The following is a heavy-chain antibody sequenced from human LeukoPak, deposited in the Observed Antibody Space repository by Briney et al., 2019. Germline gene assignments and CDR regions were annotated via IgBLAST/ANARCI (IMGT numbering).Heavy chain of an antibody. V-gene: IGHV7-4-1*02. CDR3: ARGQYGANYYYYMEV. CDR1: GYTFTSYA. D-gene: IGHD4-17*01. J-gene: IGHJ6*03. Sequence: ASVKVSCKASGYTFTSYAMNWVRQAPGQGLEWMGWINTNTGNPTYAQGFTGRFVFSLDTSVSTAYLQISSLKAEDTAVYYCARGQYGANYYYYMEVWGKGTTVTVSS. CDR2: INTNTGNP.